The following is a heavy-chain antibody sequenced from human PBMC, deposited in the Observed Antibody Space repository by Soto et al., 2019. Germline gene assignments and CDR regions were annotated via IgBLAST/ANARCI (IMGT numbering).Heavy chain of an antibody. CDR2: IYPGDSDT. Sequence: GESLKISCKGSGYSFTSYWIGWVRQMPGKGLEWMGIIYPGDSDTRYSPSFQGQVTISADKSISTAYLQWSSLKASDTAMYYCARHRYRTNGVCYGMDVWGQGTTVTVSS. CDR3: ARHRYRTNGVCYGMDV. CDR1: GYSFTSYW. D-gene: IGHD2-8*01. J-gene: IGHJ6*02. V-gene: IGHV5-51*01.